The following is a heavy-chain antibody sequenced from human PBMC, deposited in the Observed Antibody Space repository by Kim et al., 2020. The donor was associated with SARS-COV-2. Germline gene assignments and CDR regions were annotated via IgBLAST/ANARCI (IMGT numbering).Heavy chain of an antibody. D-gene: IGHD1-26*01. CDR1: GYTFTSYY. CDR2: INPSGGST. CDR3: ARDQPIVGATDGMDV. J-gene: IGHJ6*02. V-gene: IGHV1-46*01. Sequence: ASVKVSCKASGYTFTSYYMHWVRQAPGQGLEWMGIINPSGGSTSYAQKFQGRVTMTRDTSTSTVYMELSSLRSEDTAVYHCARDQPIVGATDGMDVWGQGTTVTVSS.